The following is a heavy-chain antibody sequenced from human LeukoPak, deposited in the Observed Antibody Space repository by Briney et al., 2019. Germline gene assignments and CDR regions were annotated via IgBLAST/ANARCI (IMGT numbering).Heavy chain of an antibody. CDR3: ARSRRWMGYDSFDY. V-gene: IGHV1-69*13. D-gene: IGHD3-22*01. J-gene: IGHJ4*02. CDR1: GGTFSSYA. CDR2: IIPIFGTA. Sequence: EASVKVSCKASGGTFSSYAISWVRQAPGQGLEWMGGIIPIFGTANYAQKFQGRVTITADESTSTAYMELSSLRSEDTAVYYCARSRRWMGYDSFDYWGQGTLVTVSS.